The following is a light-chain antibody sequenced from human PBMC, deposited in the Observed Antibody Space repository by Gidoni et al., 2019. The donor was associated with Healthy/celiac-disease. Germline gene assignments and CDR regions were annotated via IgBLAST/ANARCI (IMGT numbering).Light chain of an antibody. CDR2: DAS. CDR3: QQRSNWIT. V-gene: IGKV3-11*01. J-gene: IGKJ5*01. CDR1: QSVSSY. Sequence: EIVLTQSPATLSLSPGERATLSCRASQSVSSYLAWYQQKPGQAPRLLIYDASNRATGIPARFSGSGSGTDFTLTISSLEPEDFAVYYCQQRSNWITFXQXTRLESK.